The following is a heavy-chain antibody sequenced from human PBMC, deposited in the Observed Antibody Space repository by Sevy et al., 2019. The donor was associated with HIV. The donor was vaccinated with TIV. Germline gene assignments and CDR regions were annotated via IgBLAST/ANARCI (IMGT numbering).Heavy chain of an antibody. CDR2: ISTRGRTI. CDR3: ATNSRDDYYYCFES. J-gene: IGHJ4*02. CDR1: GFTFRSYE. V-gene: IGHV3-48*03. D-gene: IGHD2-21*02. Sequence: GGSLRLSCEASGFTFRSYEMNWVRQAPGKGLEWLSSISTRGRTIYYIDSVKGRFTISRDNAKNSLHLQMNSLRDEDKAGYYCATNSRDDYYYCFESWGQGTLVTVSS.